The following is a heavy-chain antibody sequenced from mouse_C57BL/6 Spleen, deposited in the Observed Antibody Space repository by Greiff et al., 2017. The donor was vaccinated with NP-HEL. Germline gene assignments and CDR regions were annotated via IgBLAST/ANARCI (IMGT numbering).Heavy chain of an antibody. Sequence: VQLQQSGAELVRPGASVKLSCTASGFNIKDYYMHWVKQRPEQGLEWIGRIDPEDGDTEYAPKFQGKATMTADTSSNTAYLQLSSLTSEYTAVYYCTKGYGKSLYYAMDYWGQGTSVTVSS. J-gene: IGHJ4*01. CDR3: TKGYGKSLYYAMDY. V-gene: IGHV14-1*01. D-gene: IGHD2-10*02. CDR1: GFNIKDYY. CDR2: IDPEDGDT.